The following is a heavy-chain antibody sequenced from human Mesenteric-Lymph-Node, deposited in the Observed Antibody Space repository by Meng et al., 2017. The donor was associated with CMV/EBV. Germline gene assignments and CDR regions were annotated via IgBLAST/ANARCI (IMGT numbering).Heavy chain of an antibody. CDR1: GYLFTKFG. D-gene: IGHD6-13*01. J-gene: IGHJ4*02. V-gene: IGHV1-18*01. CDR2: ISGYNGDT. Sequence: ASVKVSCKTSGYLFTKFGVTWVRQAPGQGLEWMGWISGYNGDTKYAQSLQDRLTMTTDTSTNTAYMELRSLRSDDTAVYYCARGRLVGQQVVRVWPDSWGQGTLVTVSS. CDR3: ARGRLVGQQVVRVWPDS.